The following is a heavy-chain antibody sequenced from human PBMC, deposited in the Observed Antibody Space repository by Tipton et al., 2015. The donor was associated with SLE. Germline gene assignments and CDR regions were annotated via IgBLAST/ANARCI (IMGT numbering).Heavy chain of an antibody. CDR2: IHSSGST. V-gene: IGHV4-59*12. Sequence: TLSLTCTVSGGSISGYYWSWIRQPPGKGLEWIADIHSSGSTNYNPSLKSRVTISADTSKNQFSLNLDSVSAADTAVYYCATALKVLVVYAMSGFDYWGQGTLVTVSS. D-gene: IGHD2-8*02. J-gene: IGHJ4*02. CDR3: ATALKVLVVYAMSGFDY. CDR1: GGSISGYY.